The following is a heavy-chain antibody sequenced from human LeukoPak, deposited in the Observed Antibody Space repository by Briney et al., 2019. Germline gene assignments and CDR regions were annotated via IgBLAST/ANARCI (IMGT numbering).Heavy chain of an antibody. J-gene: IGHJ4*02. CDR3: ARAPPMVRGDPL. Sequence: SETLSLTCTVSGGSISSYYWSWIRQSPGKGLEWIGYIHYSGSTNSNPSLKSRVTISVDTSKNQFSLKLSSVTAADTAVYYCARAPPMVRGDPLWGQGTLVTVSS. CDR2: IHYSGST. D-gene: IGHD3-10*01. CDR1: GGSISSYY. V-gene: IGHV4-59*08.